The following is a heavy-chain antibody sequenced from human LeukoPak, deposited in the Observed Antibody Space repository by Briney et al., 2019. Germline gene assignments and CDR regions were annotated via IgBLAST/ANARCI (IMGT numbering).Heavy chain of an antibody. CDR2: ISWNSGSI. V-gene: IGHV3-9*01. Sequence: GGSLRLSCAASGFTFDDYAMHWVRQAPGKGLEWVSGISWNSGSIGYADSVKGRFTISRDNAKNSLHLQMNSLRAEDTAVYYCAVDYGGNSGGFDIWGQGTMVTVSS. D-gene: IGHD4-23*01. J-gene: IGHJ3*02. CDR1: GFTFDDYA. CDR3: AVDYGGNSGGFDI.